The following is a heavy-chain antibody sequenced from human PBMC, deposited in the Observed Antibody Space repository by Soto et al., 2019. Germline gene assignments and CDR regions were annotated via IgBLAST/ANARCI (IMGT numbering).Heavy chain of an antibody. D-gene: IGHD1-26*01. J-gene: IGHJ4*02. CDR1: GGSISSSTYY. V-gene: IGHV4-39*01. Sequence: QLQLQESGPGLVKPSETLSLTCTVSGGSISSSTYYWGWIRQPPGKGLEWIGSISYSGSTYYNPSLQSRVTISVDTSKNQFSLKLSSVTAADTAVYYCARHRVELPTGGRKTYYFDYWGQGTLVTVSS. CDR3: ARHRVELPTGGRKTYYFDY. CDR2: ISYSGST.